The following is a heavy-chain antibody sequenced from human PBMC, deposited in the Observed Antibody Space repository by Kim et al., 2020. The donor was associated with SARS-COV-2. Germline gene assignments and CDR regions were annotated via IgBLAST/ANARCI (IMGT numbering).Heavy chain of an antibody. V-gene: IGHV3-23*01. CDR3: AKDGQQLETHSYYYYGMDA. CDR2: ICGSGGST. CDR1: GFTFSSYA. D-gene: IGHD6-13*01. J-gene: IGHJ6*02. Sequence: GGSLRLSCAASGFTFSSYAMSWVRQAPGKGLEWVSAICGSGGSTYYADSVKGRFTISRDNSKNTLYLQMNSLRGEDTAVYYCAKDGQQLETHSYYYYGMDASGHGTTLTVS.